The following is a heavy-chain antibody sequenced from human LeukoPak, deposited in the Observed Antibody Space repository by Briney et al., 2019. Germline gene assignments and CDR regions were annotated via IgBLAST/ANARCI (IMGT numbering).Heavy chain of an antibody. CDR1: GGSISSSSYY. CDR3: AASIWFGIYPDY. D-gene: IGHD3-10*01. CDR2: IYYSGST. J-gene: IGHJ4*02. Sequence: SETLSPTCTVSGGSISSSSYYWGWIRQPPGKGLEWIGSIYYSGSTYYNPSLNSRVTISVDTSNNHLSLKLTSVTAADTAVYYCAASIWFGIYPDYWGQGTLVTVSS. V-gene: IGHV4-39*07.